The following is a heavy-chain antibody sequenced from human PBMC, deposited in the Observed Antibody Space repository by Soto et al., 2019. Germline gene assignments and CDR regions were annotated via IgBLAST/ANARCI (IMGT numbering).Heavy chain of an antibody. CDR1: GFTSSNAW. CDR3: TTHDYYDSSGPPTHSDY. CDR2: IKSKTDGGTT. J-gene: IGHJ4*02. D-gene: IGHD3-22*01. V-gene: IGHV3-15*01. Sequence: PGGSLRLSCAASGFTSSNAWMSWVRQAPGKGLEWVGRIKSKTDGGTTDYAAPVKGRFTISRDDSKNTLYLQMNSLKTEDTAVYYCTTHDYYDSSGPPTHSDYWGQGTLVTVSS.